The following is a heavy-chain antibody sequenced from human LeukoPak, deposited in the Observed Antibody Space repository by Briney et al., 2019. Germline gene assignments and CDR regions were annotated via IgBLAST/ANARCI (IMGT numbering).Heavy chain of an antibody. Sequence: PSETLSLTCAVYGGTFSGYYWSWIRQPPGKRLEWVGESNDSGGTNHNPSLKSRVTISADKSKNQVSLKLTSVTAADTAVYYCARLSVIVGAALEYYYYYMDVWGQGTTVTVSS. D-gene: IGHD1-26*01. CDR1: GGTFSGYY. J-gene: IGHJ6*03. CDR3: ARLSVIVGAALEYYYYYMDV. V-gene: IGHV4-34*01. CDR2: SNDSGGT.